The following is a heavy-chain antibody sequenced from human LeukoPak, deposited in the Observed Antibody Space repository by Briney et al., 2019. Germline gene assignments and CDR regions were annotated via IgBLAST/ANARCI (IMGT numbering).Heavy chain of an antibody. V-gene: IGHV3-23*01. CDR2: ISGSGGST. Sequence: GGSLRLSCAASGFTFSSYAMSWVRQAPGKGLEWVSAISGSGGSTYYADSVKGRFTISRDNSKNTLCLQMNSLRAEDTAVYYCAKDSSSADYGDYSDYWGQGTLVTVSS. J-gene: IGHJ4*02. D-gene: IGHD4-17*01. CDR3: AKDSSSADYGDYSDY. CDR1: GFTFSSYA.